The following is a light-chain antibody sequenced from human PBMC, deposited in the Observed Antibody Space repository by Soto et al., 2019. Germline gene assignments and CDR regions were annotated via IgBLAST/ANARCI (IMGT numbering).Light chain of an antibody. CDR2: RND. J-gene: IGLJ2*01. V-gene: IGLV1-47*01. CDR1: SSNIGSNY. CDR3: AAWDDSLSAVV. Sequence: QSVLTQPPSASGTPGQRVTISCSGSSSNIGSNYVYWYQQLPGSAPKLLIYRNDQRPSGVPDRFSASKSGTAASLAISGLRSEDEADYHCAAWDDSLSAVVFGGVTKLTV.